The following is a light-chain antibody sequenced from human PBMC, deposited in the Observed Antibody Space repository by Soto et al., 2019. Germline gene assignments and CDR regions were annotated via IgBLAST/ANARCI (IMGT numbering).Light chain of an antibody. CDR1: QSISSY. Sequence: DIQMTQSPSSLSASVGDRVTITCRASQSISSYLNWYQQKPGKAPKLLIYAASSLQSGVPSRFSGSGSGTDFTLTISSLQPEDFAVYFCQQSYSSPWTFGLGTKVEL. V-gene: IGKV1-39*01. CDR2: AAS. J-gene: IGKJ1*01. CDR3: QQSYSSPWT.